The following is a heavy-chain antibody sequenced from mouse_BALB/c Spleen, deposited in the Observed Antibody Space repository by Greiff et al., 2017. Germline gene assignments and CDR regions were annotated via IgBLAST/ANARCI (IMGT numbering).Heavy chain of an antibody. Sequence: DVHLVESGGGLVQPGGSLRLSCATSGFTFTDYYMSWVRQPPGKALEWLGFIRNKANGYTTEYSASVKGRFTISRDNSQSILYLQMNTLRAEDSATYYCARDKLRRAMDYWGQGTSVTVSS. CDR2: IRNKANGYTT. V-gene: IGHV7-3*02. D-gene: IGHD1-1*01. CDR3: ARDKLRRAMDY. J-gene: IGHJ4*01. CDR1: GFTFTDYY.